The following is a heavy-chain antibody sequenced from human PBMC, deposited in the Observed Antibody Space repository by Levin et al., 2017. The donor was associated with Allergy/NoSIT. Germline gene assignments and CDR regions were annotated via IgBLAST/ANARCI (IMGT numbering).Heavy chain of an antibody. J-gene: IGHJ4*02. Sequence: GESLKISCAASGFTFSSYSMNWVRQAPGKGLEWVSSISSSSSYIYYADSVKGRFTISRDNAKNSLYLQMNSLRAEDTAVYYCARDRSPRVVAAMDYWGQGTLVTVSS. CDR2: ISSSSSYI. CDR1: GFTFSSYS. CDR3: ARDRSPRVVAAMDY. V-gene: IGHV3-21*01. D-gene: IGHD2-15*01.